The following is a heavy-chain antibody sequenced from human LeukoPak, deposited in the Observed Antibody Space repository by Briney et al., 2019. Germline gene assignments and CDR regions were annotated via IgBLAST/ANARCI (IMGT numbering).Heavy chain of an antibody. J-gene: IGHJ6*02. V-gene: IGHV1-69*01. Sequence: SVKVSCKASGGTFSSYAISWVRQAPGQGLEWMGGIIPIFGTANYAQKFQGRVTITADESTSTAYMELSSLRSEDTAVYYCASEGGPNTYYNILTGYYRAAHLNYYYYGMDVWGQGTTVTVSS. CDR2: IIPIFGTA. D-gene: IGHD3-9*01. CDR3: ASEGGPNTYYNILTGYYRAAHLNYYYYGMDV. CDR1: GGTFSSYA.